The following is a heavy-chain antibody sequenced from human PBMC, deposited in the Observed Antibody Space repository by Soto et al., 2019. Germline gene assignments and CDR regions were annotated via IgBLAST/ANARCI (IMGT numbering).Heavy chain of an antibody. CDR3: TTVSSGTRFFLIGQEYHI. Sequence: PAGSLRLSCAASGFTFSNSWMSWVRQAPGKGLEWVGRIKSKTDGGTTDYAAPVKGRFTISRDDSKNTLYLQMNSLKTEDTAVYYCTTVSSGTRFFLIGQEYHIWGQGTMVTVSS. CDR2: IKSKTDGGTT. D-gene: IGHD6-19*01. J-gene: IGHJ3*02. V-gene: IGHV3-15*01. CDR1: GFTFSNSW.